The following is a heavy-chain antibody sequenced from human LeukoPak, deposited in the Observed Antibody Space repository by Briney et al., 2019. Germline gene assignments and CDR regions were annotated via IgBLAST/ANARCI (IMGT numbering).Heavy chain of an antibody. CDR3: ARSRHVRGYSGYGFFLPAAGTVDY. Sequence: PSQTLSLTCTVSGGSISSGGYYWSWIRQPPGKGLEWIGYIYHSGSTYYNPSLKSRVTISVDRSKNQFSLKLSSVTAADTAVYYCARSRHVRGYSGYGFFLPAAGTVDYWGQGTLVTVSS. V-gene: IGHV4-30-2*01. J-gene: IGHJ4*02. CDR2: IYHSGST. D-gene: IGHD5-12*01. CDR1: GGSISSGGYY.